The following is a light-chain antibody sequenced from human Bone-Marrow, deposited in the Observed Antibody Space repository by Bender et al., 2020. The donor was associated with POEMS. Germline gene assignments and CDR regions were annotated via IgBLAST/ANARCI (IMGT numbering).Light chain of an antibody. CDR3: CSYAGTFTYV. Sequence: QSALTQPASVSGSPGQSITISCTGTSSDIGGFNYVSWYQQYPGKAPKLMISDVSNRPSGVSNRFSGSKSGNTASLTISGLQAEDEADYYCCSYAGTFTYVFGSGTKVTVL. J-gene: IGLJ1*01. CDR1: SSDIGGFNY. CDR2: DVS. V-gene: IGLV2-14*01.